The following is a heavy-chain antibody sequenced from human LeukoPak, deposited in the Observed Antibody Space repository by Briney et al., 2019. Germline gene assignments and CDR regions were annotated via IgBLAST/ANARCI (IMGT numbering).Heavy chain of an antibody. J-gene: IGHJ5*02. D-gene: IGHD6-19*01. V-gene: IGHV4-59*01. CDR3: ARDEYGSGWGWFDP. Sequence: PSETLSLTCTVSGGSISSYYWSWIRQPPGKGLEWIGYIYYSGSTNYNPSLKSRVTISVDTSKNQFSLKLSSVTAADTAVYYCARDEYGSGWGWFDPWGQGTLATVSS. CDR2: IYYSGST. CDR1: GGSISSYY.